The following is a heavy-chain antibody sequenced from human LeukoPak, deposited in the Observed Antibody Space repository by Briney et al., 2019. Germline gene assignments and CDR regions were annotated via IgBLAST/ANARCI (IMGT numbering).Heavy chain of an antibody. CDR2: IYHSGST. J-gene: IGHJ4*02. V-gene: IGHV4-38-2*02. CDR3: ARVSTGDIVVVPAQYYFDY. Sequence: SETLSLTCTVSGYSISSGYYWGWIRQPPGKGLEWIGSIYHSGSTYYNPSLKSRVTISVDTSKNQFSLKLSSVTAADTAVCYCARVSTGDIVVVPAQYYFDYWGQGTLVTVSS. D-gene: IGHD2-2*01. CDR1: GYSISSGYY.